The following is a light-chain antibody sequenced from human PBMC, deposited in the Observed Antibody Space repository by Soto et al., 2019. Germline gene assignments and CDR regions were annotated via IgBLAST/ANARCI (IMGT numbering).Light chain of an antibody. Sequence: QSVLTHPPSASGAPGQSGSITCSGTENDISFANYVSWYQQHPDEAPKLLIYEVFKRPSEIPARFSASKSGNTASLIVSGLQPEDEAEYFCSSFADGFNVGFGGGTQVTVL. CDR2: EVF. CDR1: ENDISFANY. J-gene: IGLJ2*01. CDR3: SSFADGFNVG. V-gene: IGLV2-8*01.